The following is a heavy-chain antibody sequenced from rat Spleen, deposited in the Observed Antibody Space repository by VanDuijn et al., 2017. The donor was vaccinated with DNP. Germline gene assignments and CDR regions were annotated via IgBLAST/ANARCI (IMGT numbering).Heavy chain of an antibody. CDR2: TNYAGGST. Sequence: EVQLVESGGGLVQPGRSLKLSCAASGFTFSDFYMAWVRQTPTKGLEWVAYTNYAGGSTYNGDSVRGRFTISRDNAKSILYLQMNSLRSDDMATYYCARHVLPLRVWDYWGQGVMVTVSS. J-gene: IGHJ2*01. V-gene: IGHV5-22*01. D-gene: IGHD4-1*01. CDR1: GFTFSDFY. CDR3: ARHVLPLRVWDY.